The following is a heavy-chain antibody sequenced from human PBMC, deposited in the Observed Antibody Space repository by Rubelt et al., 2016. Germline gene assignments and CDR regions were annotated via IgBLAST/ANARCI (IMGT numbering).Heavy chain of an antibody. V-gene: IGHV3-66*01. CDR1: GFTFTSYW. Sequence: EVQLLESGGGLVQPGGSLRLSCAASGFTFTSYWMHWVRQAPGKGLEWVSVIYSGGSTYYADSVKGRFTISRDNSKNTLYLQMNSLRAEDTAVYYCARDLYDYGDYGEALGYWGQGTLVTVSS. D-gene: IGHD4-17*01. J-gene: IGHJ4*02. CDR2: IYSGGST. CDR3: ARDLYDYGDYGEALGY.